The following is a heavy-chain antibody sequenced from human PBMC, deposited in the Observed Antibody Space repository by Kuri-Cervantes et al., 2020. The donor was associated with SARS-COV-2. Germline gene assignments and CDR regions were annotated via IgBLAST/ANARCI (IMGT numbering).Heavy chain of an antibody. V-gene: IGHV3-21*01. D-gene: IGHD1-26*01. CDR2: ISSSSSYI. J-gene: IGHJ4*02. CDR1: GFTFSSYS. Sequence: GESLKISCAASGFTFSSYSMNWVRQAPGKGLEWVSSISSSSSYIYYADSVKGRFTISRDNAKNSLYLQMNSLRAEDTAVYYCARDYRGWELFDYWGQGTRGTVSS. CDR3: ARDYRGWELFDY.